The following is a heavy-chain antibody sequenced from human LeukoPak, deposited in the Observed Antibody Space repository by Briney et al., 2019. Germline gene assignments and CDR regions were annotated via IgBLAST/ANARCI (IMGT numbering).Heavy chain of an antibody. CDR1: GFTFSSFA. D-gene: IGHD6-13*01. J-gene: IGHJ5*02. CDR3: PKIGGGYSSSWYAFDP. V-gene: IGHV3-23*01. CDR2: ISGSGSNT. Sequence: TGGSLRLSCAASGFTFSSFAMGWVRQAPGKELEWVSTISGSGSNTLYAVSVKGRFTISRDNSKNTLYLQMNSLRAEDTAVYYFPKIGGGYSSSWYAFDPWGQGTLVTVSS.